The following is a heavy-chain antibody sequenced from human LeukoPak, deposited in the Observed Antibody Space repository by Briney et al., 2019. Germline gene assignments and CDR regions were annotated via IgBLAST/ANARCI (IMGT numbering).Heavy chain of an antibody. CDR1: GFTFSSYA. D-gene: IGHD3-22*01. CDR3: ARRAYYYDSSGYAPDY. CDR2: MSGSGGST. J-gene: IGHJ4*02. V-gene: IGHV3-23*01. Sequence: PGGSLRLSCAASGFTFSSYAMSLVRQAAGKGLEWVSAMSGSGGSTYYADSVKGRFTISRDNSKNTLYLQMNSLRAEDTAVYYCARRAYYYDSSGYAPDYWGQGTLVTVSS.